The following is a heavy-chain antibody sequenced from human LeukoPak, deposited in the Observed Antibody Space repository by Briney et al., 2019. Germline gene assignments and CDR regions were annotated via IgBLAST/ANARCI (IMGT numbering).Heavy chain of an antibody. D-gene: IGHD3-16*02. CDR1: GGTFSSYA. CDR3: AREVNGRGDYVWGSYRYLDY. CDR2: IIPIFGTA. Sequence: SVKVSCKASGGTFSSYAISWVRQAPGQGLEWMGGIIPIFGTANYAQKFQGRVTITADESTSTAYIELSSLRSEDTAVYYCAREVNGRGDYVWGSYRYLDYWGQGTLVTVSS. V-gene: IGHV1-69*01. J-gene: IGHJ4*02.